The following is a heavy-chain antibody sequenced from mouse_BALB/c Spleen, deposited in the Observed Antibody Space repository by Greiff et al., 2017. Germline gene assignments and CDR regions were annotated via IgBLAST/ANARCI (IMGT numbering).Heavy chain of an antibody. CDR1: GYSFTGYY. V-gene: IGHV1S135*01. J-gene: IGHJ4*01. CDR2: IDPYYGGT. CDR3: ARGGNYGYDYAMDY. Sequence: EVKLQESGPELVKTGASVKISCKASGYSFTGYYMHWVKQSHGKSLEWIGNIDPYYGGTSYNQKFKGKATLTVDKSSSTAYMQLKSLTSEDSAVYYCARGGNYGYDYAMDYWGQGTSVTVSS. D-gene: IGHD1-2*01.